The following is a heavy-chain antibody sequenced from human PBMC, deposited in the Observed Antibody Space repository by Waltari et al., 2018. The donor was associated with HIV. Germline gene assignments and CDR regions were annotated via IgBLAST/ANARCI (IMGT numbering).Heavy chain of an antibody. V-gene: IGHV5-51*01. Sequence: EVQLVQSGAEVKKPGESLKISCKGSGYSFTSYWIGWLRQMPGKGLEWMGIIYPGDSDTRYSPSFQGQVTISADKSISTAYLQWSSLKASDTAMYYCARLPHQQLVRGQLDYFDYWGQGTLVTVSS. J-gene: IGHJ4*02. CDR1: GYSFTSYW. CDR2: IYPGDSDT. CDR3: ARLPHQQLVRGQLDYFDY. D-gene: IGHD6-13*01.